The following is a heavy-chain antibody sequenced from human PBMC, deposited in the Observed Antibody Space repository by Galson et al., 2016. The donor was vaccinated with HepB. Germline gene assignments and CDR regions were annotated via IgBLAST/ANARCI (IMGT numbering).Heavy chain of an antibody. Sequence: ETLSLTCTVSDDSLGNFYWSWIRQPPGKGLEYIGYIYYSGSTNYNPSLKSRVTMSVDTSKNQVSLRRNSVTAADPAVYFCARRDCSGGSCPSPTSWYFGLWGRGTLVTVSS. J-gene: IGHJ2*01. CDR2: IYYSGST. V-gene: IGHV4-59*08. D-gene: IGHD2-15*01. CDR1: DDSLGNFY. CDR3: ARRDCSGGSCPSPTSWYFGL.